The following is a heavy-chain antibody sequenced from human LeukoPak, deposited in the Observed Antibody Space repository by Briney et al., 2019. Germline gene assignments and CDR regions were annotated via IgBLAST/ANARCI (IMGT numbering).Heavy chain of an antibody. D-gene: IGHD2-15*01. V-gene: IGHV3-7*01. Sequence: PGGSLRLSCAASGFTFSNYWMSWVRQAPGKGLEWVANIKSNGSEKYYVDSVKGRFTISRDNAKNSLYLQMNRLRAEDTAVYYCARDRYCSGYWGQGTLVTVSS. CDR3: ARDRYCSGY. CDR2: IKSNGSEK. CDR1: GFTFSNYW. J-gene: IGHJ4*02.